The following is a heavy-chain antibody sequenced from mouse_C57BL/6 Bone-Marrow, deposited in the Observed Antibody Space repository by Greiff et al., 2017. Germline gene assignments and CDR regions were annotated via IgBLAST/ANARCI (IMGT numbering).Heavy chain of an antibody. CDR3: ARHERYYDYEGYFDY. J-gene: IGHJ2*01. Sequence: QVQLKESGAELVKPGASVKLSCKASGYIFTEYTIHWVKQRSGQGLEWIGWFYPGSGSIKYNERFKDKATLTADKSSNTVYMELSRLTSEDSAVYFCARHERYYDYEGYFDYWGQGTTLT. CDR2: FYPGSGSI. V-gene: IGHV1-62-2*01. D-gene: IGHD2-4*01. CDR1: GYIFTEYT.